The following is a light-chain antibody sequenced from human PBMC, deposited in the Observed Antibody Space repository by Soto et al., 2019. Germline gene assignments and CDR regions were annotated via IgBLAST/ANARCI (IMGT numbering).Light chain of an antibody. CDR3: SSYTTNTGLEYV. J-gene: IGLJ1*01. V-gene: IGLV2-14*01. CDR2: EVN. CDR1: SSDVAFYNH. Sequence: QSALTQPASVSGSPGQSITISCTGTSSDVAFYNHVSWYQQHPGKAPKLLIYEVNNRPSGVSHRFSGSKSGNTASLTISGLQAEDEADYYCSSYTTNTGLEYVFGTGTKVTV.